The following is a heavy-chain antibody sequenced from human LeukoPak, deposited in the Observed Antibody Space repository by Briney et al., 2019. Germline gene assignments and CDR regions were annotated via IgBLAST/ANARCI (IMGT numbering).Heavy chain of an antibody. CDR1: KFTFSTYS. J-gene: IGHJ6*02. D-gene: IGHD3-10*01. CDR3: ARVKFGFYGLDD. CDR2: ISASGNVI. V-gene: IGHV3-21*01. Sequence: GGSLRLSCAASKFTFSTYSMTWVRQAPGKVLEWVSSISASGNVIFYADSVQGRLLISRDNAKNSLYLQMNSLRVEDTAVYYCARVKFGFYGLDDWGQGTTVTVSS.